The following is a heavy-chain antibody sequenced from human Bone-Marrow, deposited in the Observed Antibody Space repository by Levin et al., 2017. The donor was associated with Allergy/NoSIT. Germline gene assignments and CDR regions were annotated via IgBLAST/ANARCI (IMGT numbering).Heavy chain of an antibody. CDR2: ISYSGST. Sequence: SQTLSLTCNVSGGNIHRSFWSWIRQPPGKGLEWIGYISYSGSTNYNPALKSRVTISLDMSKNQVTLKVRSVTAADTAVYYCAKDKSGSYFSFDSWGQGTLVTVSS. CDR1: GGNIHRSF. J-gene: IGHJ4*02. D-gene: IGHD1-26*01. V-gene: IGHV4-59*01. CDR3: AKDKSGSYFSFDS.